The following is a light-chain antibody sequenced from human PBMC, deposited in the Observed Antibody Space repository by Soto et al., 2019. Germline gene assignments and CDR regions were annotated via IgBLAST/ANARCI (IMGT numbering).Light chain of an antibody. CDR3: QQYKSFSLT. CDR1: QSIDSW. Sequence: DIQMTQSPSTLSASVGARVTITCRASQSIDSWLAWYQQKPGKAPNLLIYKTSNLESGVPSRFSGSGSGTEFSLTISSLQPDDFATYYCQQYKSFSLTFGGGTKVDI. CDR2: KTS. V-gene: IGKV1-5*03. J-gene: IGKJ4*01.